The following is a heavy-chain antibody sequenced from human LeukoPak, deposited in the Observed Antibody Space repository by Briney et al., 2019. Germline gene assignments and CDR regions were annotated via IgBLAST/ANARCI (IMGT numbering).Heavy chain of an antibody. V-gene: IGHV3-23*01. CDR3: AKGRNYYGSGTYMDV. CDR2: ITGSGDST. J-gene: IGHJ6*04. D-gene: IGHD3-10*01. Sequence: GGSLRLSCAASGFTFSIYAMNWVRQAPGKGLEWVSVITGSGDSTYYADSVKGRFTISRDNSKNTLYLQMNSLRAEDTAIYYCAKGRNYYGSGTYMDVWGKGTTVTVSS. CDR1: GFTFSIYA.